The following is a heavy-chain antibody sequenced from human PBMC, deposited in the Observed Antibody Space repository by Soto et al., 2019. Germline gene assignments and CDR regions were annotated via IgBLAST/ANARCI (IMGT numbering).Heavy chain of an antibody. CDR2: FDLEDGRT. D-gene: IGHD3-22*01. Sequence: ASVKVSCKVSGYTVKELSIHWVRQAPGKDLELLGGFDLEDGRTIYAQTLQGRIAMTEETSADTAYMELRSLRSEDTAVYFCAALHETHSYDIDGYSYDTVYIWGEGTMVTVSS. CDR1: GYTVKELS. J-gene: IGHJ3*02. V-gene: IGHV1-24*01. CDR3: AALHETHSYDIDGYSYDTVYI.